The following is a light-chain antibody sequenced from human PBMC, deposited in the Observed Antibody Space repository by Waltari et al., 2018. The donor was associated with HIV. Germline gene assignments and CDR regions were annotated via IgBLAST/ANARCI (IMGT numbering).Light chain of an antibody. CDR3: TSYAGNNLV. CDR2: EVN. CDR1: SSDVGAYNY. V-gene: IGLV2-8*01. Sequence: QSALTQPHSASGSPGQSVTISCTGTSSDVGAYNYVSWYQQPPGKAPKLIIAEVNKRPAGVPVRFSSSKSGNTSSLTVSGLQAEDEADYYCTSYAGNNLVFGGGTKMTVL. J-gene: IGLJ2*01.